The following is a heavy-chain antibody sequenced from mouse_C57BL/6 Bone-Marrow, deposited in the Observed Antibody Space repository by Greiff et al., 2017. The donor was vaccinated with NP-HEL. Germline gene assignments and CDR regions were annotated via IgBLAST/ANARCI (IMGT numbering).Heavy chain of an antibody. Sequence: VQLQQSGPELVKPGASVKLSCKASGYTFTSYDINWVKQRPGQGLEWIGWIYPRDGSTKYNEKFKSKATLTVDTSSSTAYMQLSSLTSEDSAVYYCARSLFITTVVVRGFAYWGQGTLVTVSA. CDR1: GYTFTSYD. J-gene: IGHJ3*01. CDR3: ARSLFITTVVVRGFAY. D-gene: IGHD1-1*01. V-gene: IGHV1-85*01. CDR2: IYPRDGST.